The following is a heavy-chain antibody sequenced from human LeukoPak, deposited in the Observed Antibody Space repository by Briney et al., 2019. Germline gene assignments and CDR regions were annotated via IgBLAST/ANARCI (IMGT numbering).Heavy chain of an antibody. Sequence: SETLSLTCTVSGGSISSGGYYWSWIRQPPGKGLEWIGYIYYSGSTNYNPSLKSRVTISVDTSKNQFSLKLSSVTAADTAVYYCARVGLVVVVPAAAVVADYYYGMDVWGQGTTVTVSS. V-gene: IGHV4-61*08. CDR1: GGSISSGGYY. J-gene: IGHJ6*02. CDR2: IYYSGST. CDR3: ARVGLVVVVPAAAVVADYYYGMDV. D-gene: IGHD2-2*01.